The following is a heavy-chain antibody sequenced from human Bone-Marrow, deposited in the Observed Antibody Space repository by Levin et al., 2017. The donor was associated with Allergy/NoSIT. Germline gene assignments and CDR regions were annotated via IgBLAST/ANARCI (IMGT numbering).Heavy chain of an antibody. Sequence: SQTLSLTCTVSGGSINNDYWNWIRQPPGKGLEWIGFIHHSGSTNYNPSLKTRVTISVDTSKNQFSLKLRSVTAADTAVYYCAKVTPIRLWEKWGQGTLVTVSS. CDR1: GGSINNDY. CDR2: IHHSGST. V-gene: IGHV4-59*01. CDR3: AKVTPIRLWEK. D-gene: IGHD3-10*01. J-gene: IGHJ4*02.